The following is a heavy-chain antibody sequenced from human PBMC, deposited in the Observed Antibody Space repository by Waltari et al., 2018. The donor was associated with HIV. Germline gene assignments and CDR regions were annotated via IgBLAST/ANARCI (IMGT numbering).Heavy chain of an antibody. D-gene: IGHD2-15*01. Sequence: VEVVESGGGLVKTGGSLRLSCVVSGFSICAYCWGGIRQAPGKGLEWISYVNILENTTFYADSVKDRFALFTDNVKNSVSLQMTDLKVDDTALYYCASRGGRGRYCSSHTCYMDWGRGTLVTVSS. V-gene: IGHV3-11*01. J-gene: IGHJ4*02. CDR2: VNILENTT. CDR1: GFSICAYC. CDR3: ASRGGRGRYCSSHTCYMD.